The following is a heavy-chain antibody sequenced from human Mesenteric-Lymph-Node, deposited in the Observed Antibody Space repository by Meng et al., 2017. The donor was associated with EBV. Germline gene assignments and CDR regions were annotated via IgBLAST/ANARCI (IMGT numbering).Heavy chain of an antibody. CDR1: GYTFISYT. D-gene: IGHD2-2*01. J-gene: IGHJ4*02. CDR3: ARDYCSSTSCLFDY. V-gene: IGHV1-3*01. CDR2: INPGNGNT. Sequence: QVQLCQSGAKVKKPGASVKVSCKASGYTFISYTMYWVRQAPEQRLEWMGWINPGNGNTKYSQKFQGRVTITRDTSATTAYMELSSLNSEDTAVYYCARDYCSSTSCLFDYWGQGTLVTVSS.